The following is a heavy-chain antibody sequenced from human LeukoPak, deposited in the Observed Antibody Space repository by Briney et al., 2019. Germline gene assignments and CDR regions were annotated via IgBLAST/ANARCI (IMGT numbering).Heavy chain of an antibody. J-gene: IGHJ4*02. CDR3: ARAKITIFGVVILQDFRNLLYYFDY. CDR2: INPNSGGT. Sequence: ASVKVSCKASGYTFTGYYMHWVRQAPGQGLEGMGWINPNSGGTNYAQKFQGRVTMTSDTSISTAYLELSRLRSDDTAVYYCARAKITIFGVVILQDFRNLLYYFDYWGKGTLVTVSS. CDR1: GYTFTGYY. V-gene: IGHV1-2*02. D-gene: IGHD3-3*01.